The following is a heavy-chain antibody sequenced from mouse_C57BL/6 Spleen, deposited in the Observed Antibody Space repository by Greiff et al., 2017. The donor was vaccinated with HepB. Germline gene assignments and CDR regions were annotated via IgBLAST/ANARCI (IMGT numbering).Heavy chain of an antibody. Sequence: QVQLKQSGPELVKPGASVKISCKASGYAFSSSWMNWVKQRPGKGLEWIGRIYPGDGDTNYNGKFKGKATLTADKSSSTAYMQLSSLTSEDSAVYFCARSPMVTTEGFAYWGQGTLVTVSA. D-gene: IGHD2-2*01. CDR2: IYPGDGDT. CDR3: ARSPMVTTEGFAY. J-gene: IGHJ3*01. V-gene: IGHV1-82*01. CDR1: GYAFSSSW.